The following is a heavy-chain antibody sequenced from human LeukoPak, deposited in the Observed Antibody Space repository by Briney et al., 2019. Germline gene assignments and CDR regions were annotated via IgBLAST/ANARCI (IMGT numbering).Heavy chain of an antibody. J-gene: IGHJ3*02. Sequence: GGSLRLSCTASGFTFGDYAMSWVRQAPGKGLEWVGFIRSKAYGGTTEYAASVKGRFTISRDDSKSIAYLQMNSLKTEDTAVYYCTRDPGYSGYDGDAFDIWGQGTMVTVSS. CDR3: TRDPGYSGYDGDAFDI. D-gene: IGHD5-12*01. CDR1: GFTFGDYA. V-gene: IGHV3-49*04. CDR2: IRSKAYGGTT.